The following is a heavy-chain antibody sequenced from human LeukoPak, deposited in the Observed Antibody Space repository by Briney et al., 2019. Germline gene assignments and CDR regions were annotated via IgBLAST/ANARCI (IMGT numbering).Heavy chain of an antibody. CDR1: GYTFTSYY. CDR3: ARGSLVVAASYYFDY. J-gene: IGHJ4*02. CDR2: INPSGGST. Sequence: ASVKVSCKASGYTFTSYYMHWVRQAPGQGLEWMGIINPSGGSTSYAQKFQDRVTMTRDTSTSTVYMELSSLRSEDTAVYYCARGSLVVAASYYFDYWGQGTLVTVSS. D-gene: IGHD2-15*01. V-gene: IGHV1-46*01.